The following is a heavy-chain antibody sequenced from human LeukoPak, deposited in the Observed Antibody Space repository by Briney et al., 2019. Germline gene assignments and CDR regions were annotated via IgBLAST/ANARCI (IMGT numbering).Heavy chain of an antibody. D-gene: IGHD6-13*01. CDR2: ISYDGSNK. V-gene: IGHV3-30*03. CDR3: AREGQQLALDY. Sequence: GRSPRLSCAASGFTFSSYGMHWVRQAPGKGLEWVAVISYDGSNKYYADSVKGRFTISRDNSKNTLYLQMNSLRAEDTAVYYCAREGQQLALDYWGQGTLVTVSS. J-gene: IGHJ4*02. CDR1: GFTFSSYG.